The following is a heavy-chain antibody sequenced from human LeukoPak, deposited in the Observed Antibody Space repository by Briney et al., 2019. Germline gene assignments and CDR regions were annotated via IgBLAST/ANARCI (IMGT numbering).Heavy chain of an antibody. CDR3: ARARNRIAVSVIREYYYMDV. V-gene: IGHV3-23*01. CDR2: ISGRGGVT. J-gene: IGHJ6*03. Sequence: GGSLRLSCAASGFTFSSYAMSWVRQAPGKGLEWVSAISGRGGVTYYADSVKGRFTISRDNAKNSLYLQMNSLRAEDTAVYYCARARNRIAVSVIREYYYMDVWGKGTTVTVSS. CDR1: GFTFSSYA. D-gene: IGHD6-19*01.